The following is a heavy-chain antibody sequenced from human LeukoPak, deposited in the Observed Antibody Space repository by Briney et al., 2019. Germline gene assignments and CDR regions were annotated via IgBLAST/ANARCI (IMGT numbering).Heavy chain of an antibody. J-gene: IGHJ5*02. CDR2: INPNSGGT. CDR3: AREHLLRYFDWLSRGWFDP. Sequence: GASVKVSCKASGYTFTGYYMHWVRQAPGQGLEWMGRINPNSGGTNYAQKFQGRVTMTRDTSISTAYMELSRLRSDVTAVYYCAREHLLRYFDWLSRGWFDPWGQGTLVTVSS. D-gene: IGHD3-9*01. V-gene: IGHV1-2*06. CDR1: GYTFTGYY.